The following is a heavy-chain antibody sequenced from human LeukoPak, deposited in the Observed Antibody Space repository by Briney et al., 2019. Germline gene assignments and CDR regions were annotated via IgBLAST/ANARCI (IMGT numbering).Heavy chain of an antibody. D-gene: IGHD7-27*01. CDR2: IYYSGST. CDR1: GGSVSSGSYY. V-gene: IGHV4-61*01. CDR3: ARGIWAFQENHDAFDI. J-gene: IGHJ3*02. Sequence: SETLSLTCTVSGGSVSSGSYYWSWIRQPPGKGLEWIGYIYYSGSTNYNPSLKSRVTISVDTSKNQFSLKLSSVTAADTAVYYCARGIWAFQENHDAFDIWGQGTMVTVSS.